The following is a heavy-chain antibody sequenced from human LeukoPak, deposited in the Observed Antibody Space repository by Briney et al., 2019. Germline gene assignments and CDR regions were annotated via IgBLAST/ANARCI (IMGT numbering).Heavy chain of an antibody. V-gene: IGHV1-8*02. CDR2: MNPNSGNT. J-gene: IGHJ4*02. Sequence: GASVKVSCKASGYTFTSYDINWVRQATGQGLEWMGWMNPNSGNTGYAQKLQGRVTMTTDTSTSTAYMELRSLRSDDTAVYYCARDLHYWGQGTLVTVSS. CDR3: ARDLHY. CDR1: GYTFTSYD.